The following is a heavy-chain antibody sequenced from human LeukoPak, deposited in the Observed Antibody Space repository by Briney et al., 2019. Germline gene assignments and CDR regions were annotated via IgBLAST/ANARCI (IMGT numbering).Heavy chain of an antibody. CDR1: GFTFSSYG. D-gene: IGHD2-15*01. Sequence: GRFLRLSCAASGFTFSSYGMHWVRQAPGKGLEWVAVISYDGSNKYYADSVKGRFTISRDNSKNTLYLQMNSLRAEDTAVYYCAKEFLGYCSGGSCCVDYWGQGTLVTVSS. V-gene: IGHV3-30*18. CDR3: AKEFLGYCSGGSCCVDY. J-gene: IGHJ4*02. CDR2: ISYDGSNK.